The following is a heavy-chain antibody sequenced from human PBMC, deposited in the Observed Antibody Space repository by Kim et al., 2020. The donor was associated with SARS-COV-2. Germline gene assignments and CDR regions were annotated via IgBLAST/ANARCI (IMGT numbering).Heavy chain of an antibody. V-gene: IGHV3-33*06. J-gene: IGHJ4*02. D-gene: IGHD3-22*01. CDR3: AKDHPYYYDSSGYLDY. Sequence: SVKGRFTISDENSKNTLYLQMNSLRAEDTAVYYCAKDHPYYYDSSGYLDYWGQGTLVTVSS.